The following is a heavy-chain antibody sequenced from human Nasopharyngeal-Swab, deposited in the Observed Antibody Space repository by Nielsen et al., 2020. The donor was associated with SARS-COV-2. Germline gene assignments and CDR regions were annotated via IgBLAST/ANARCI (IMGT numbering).Heavy chain of an antibody. D-gene: IGHD3-16*01. J-gene: IGHJ4*02. CDR3: ARGAHLADY. CDR2: TYSGGST. V-gene: IGHV3-53*01. CDR1: GFTVSSNY. Sequence: GESLKISCAASGFTVSSNYMSWVRQAPGKGLEWVSATYSGGSTYYADSVKGRFTISRDNSKNTLYLQMNSLRAEDTAVYYCARGAHLADYWGQGTLVTVSS.